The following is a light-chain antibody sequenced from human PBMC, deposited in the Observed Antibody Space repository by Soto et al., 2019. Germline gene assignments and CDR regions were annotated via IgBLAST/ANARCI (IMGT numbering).Light chain of an antibody. CDR3: QHYGSSAYT. V-gene: IGKV3-20*01. CDR1: QSVRSNY. J-gene: IGKJ2*01. Sequence: EIVLTQSPGTLSLSPGERATLSCRASQSVRSNYLAWFQQKPGQAPRLLIYGASSRATDIPDRFSGSGSGTDFTLTISRLEPEDFAVYYCQHYGSSAYTFGQGTTLEIK. CDR2: GAS.